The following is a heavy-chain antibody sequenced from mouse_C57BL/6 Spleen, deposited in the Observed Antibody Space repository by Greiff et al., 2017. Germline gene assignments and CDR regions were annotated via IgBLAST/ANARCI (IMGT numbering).Heavy chain of an antibody. CDR3: ARALRQLRPFAY. CDR2: IDPSDSYT. CDR1: GYTFTSYW. Sequence: VQLQQPGAELVMPGASVKLSCKASGYTFTSYWMHWVKQRPGQGLEWIGEIDPSDSYTNYNQKFKGKSTLTVDKSSSTAYMQLSSLTSEDSAVYYCARALRQLRPFAYWGQGTLVTVSA. J-gene: IGHJ3*01. V-gene: IGHV1-69*01. D-gene: IGHD3-2*02.